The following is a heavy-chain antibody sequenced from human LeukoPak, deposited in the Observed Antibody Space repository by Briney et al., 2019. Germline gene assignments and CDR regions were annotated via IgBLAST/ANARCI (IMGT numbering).Heavy chain of an antibody. J-gene: IGHJ5*02. CDR2: IYYSGST. CDR1: GGSISSSSYY. D-gene: IGHD2-2*01. Sequence: SETLSLTCTVSGGSISSSSYYWGWIRQPPGKGLEWIGSIYYSGSTYYNPSLKSRVTISVDTSKNQFSLKLSSVTAADTAVYYCARSDCSSTSCLVNWFDPWGQGTLVTVSS. V-gene: IGHV4-39*01. CDR3: ARSDCSSTSCLVNWFDP.